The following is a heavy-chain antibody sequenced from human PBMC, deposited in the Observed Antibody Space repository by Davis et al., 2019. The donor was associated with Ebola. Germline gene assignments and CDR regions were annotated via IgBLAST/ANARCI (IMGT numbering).Heavy chain of an antibody. CDR1: GGSISSSY. CDR2: IYYSGST. V-gene: IGHV4-59*01. D-gene: IGHD6-13*01. Sequence: PSETLSLTCTVSGGSISSSYCSWIRPPPGKGLEWIGHIYYSGSTNYTPSLKSRVTISVDTSKNQFSLKLSSVTAAATAVYYCAREEAAAANNWFDPWGQGTLVTVSS. CDR3: AREEAAAANNWFDP. J-gene: IGHJ5*02.